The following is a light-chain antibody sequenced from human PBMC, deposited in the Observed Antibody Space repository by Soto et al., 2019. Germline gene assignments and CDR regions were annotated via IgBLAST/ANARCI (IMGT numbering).Light chain of an antibody. J-gene: IGKJ3*01. Sequence: EIVLTQSPATLSLSPGERVTLSCRASQNVSTYLAWYQQKPGQAPRLLIYDASDRATGIPARFSGSGSGTDFTLTSSRLEPEDFAVYYCQQRTNWLTFGPGTKVDIK. CDR3: QQRTNWLT. CDR1: QNVSTY. CDR2: DAS. V-gene: IGKV3-11*01.